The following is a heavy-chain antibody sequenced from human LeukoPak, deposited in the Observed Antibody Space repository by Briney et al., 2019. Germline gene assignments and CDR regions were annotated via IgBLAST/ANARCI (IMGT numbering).Heavy chain of an antibody. CDR1: GFTVCSNY. V-gene: IGHV3-53*01. Sequence: AGGSLRLSCAASGFTVCSNYMSWVRQAPGKGLEWVSVIYSGGSTYYADSVKGRFTISRDNSKNTLYLQMNSLRAEDTAVYYCARGGSYPRPPSWDWGQGTLVTVSS. D-gene: IGHD1-26*01. CDR3: ARGGSYPRPPSWD. J-gene: IGHJ4*02. CDR2: IYSGGST.